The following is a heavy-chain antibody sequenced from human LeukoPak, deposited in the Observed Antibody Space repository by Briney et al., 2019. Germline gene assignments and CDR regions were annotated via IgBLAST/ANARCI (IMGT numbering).Heavy chain of an antibody. D-gene: IGHD3-10*01. CDR3: ARDSGLLWFGELSYFDY. CDR1: GFTVSSNY. J-gene: IGHJ4*02. CDR2: IYSGGST. V-gene: IGHV3-66*01. Sequence: GGSLRLSCAASGFTVSSNYMSWVRQAPGKGLEWVSVIYSGGSTYYADSVKGRFTISRDNSKNTLYLQMNSLRAEDTAVYYCARDSGLLWFGELSYFDYWGQGTLVTVSS.